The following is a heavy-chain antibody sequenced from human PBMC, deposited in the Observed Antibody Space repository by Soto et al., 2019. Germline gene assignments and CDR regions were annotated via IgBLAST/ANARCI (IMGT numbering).Heavy chain of an antibody. D-gene: IGHD6-13*01. CDR2: ISSSSSYI. CDR1: GFTFSSYS. V-gene: IGHV3-21*01. CDR3: ARDKGRESYSSSWGDYYYGMDV. Sequence: EVQLVESGGGLVKPGGSLRLSCAASGFTFSSYSMNWVRQAPGKGLEWVSSISSSSSYIYYADSVKGRFTISRDNAKNSLYLQKNSLRAEDTAVYYCARDKGRESYSSSWGDYYYGMDVWGQGTTVTVSS. J-gene: IGHJ6*02.